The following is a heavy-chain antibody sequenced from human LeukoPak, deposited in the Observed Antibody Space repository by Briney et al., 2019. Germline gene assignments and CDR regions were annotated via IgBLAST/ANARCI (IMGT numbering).Heavy chain of an antibody. V-gene: IGHV3-7*01. CDR2: INQDGSEK. D-gene: IGHD2-21*01. Sequence: PSETLSLTCAVYGGSFSGYYWSWIRQPPGKGLEWVANINQDGSEKYYVGSVKGRFTISRDNARNSLYLQMNSLRAEDTAVYYCARALYRQHIVVVNAKNYWYFDLWGRGTLVTVSS. J-gene: IGHJ2*01. CDR1: GGSFSGYY. CDR3: ARALYRQHIVVVNAKNYWYFDL.